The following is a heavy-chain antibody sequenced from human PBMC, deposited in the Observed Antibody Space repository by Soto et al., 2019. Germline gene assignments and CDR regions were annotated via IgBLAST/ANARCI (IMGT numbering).Heavy chain of an antibody. V-gene: IGHV3-30*18. CDR1: GFNFSSYG. CDR3: AKGLVGYVFGVQDYYFGMDV. Sequence: QVQLVESGGGVVQPGRSLRLSCGASGFNFSSYGMHWVRQAPGKGLEWVAVISYDGNNKDYADSVKGLFTISRDNSKNTLYLQMNSLRAEDTAVFYCAKGLVGYVFGVQDYYFGMDVWGQGTTVTVSS. J-gene: IGHJ6*02. D-gene: IGHD1-26*01. CDR2: ISYDGNNK.